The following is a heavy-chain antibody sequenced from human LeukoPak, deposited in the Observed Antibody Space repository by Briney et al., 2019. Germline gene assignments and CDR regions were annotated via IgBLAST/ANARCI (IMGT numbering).Heavy chain of an antibody. Sequence: GGSLRLSCAASGFTFSNAWMSWVRQAPGKGLEWVGRIKSKTDGGTTDYAAPVKGRFTISRDDSKNTLYLQMNSLKTEDTAVYYCTTGGYYDSSGYYVDYWGQGTLVTVSS. J-gene: IGHJ4*02. CDR2: IKSKTDGGTT. CDR3: TTGGYYDSSGYYVDY. D-gene: IGHD3-22*01. CDR1: GFTFSNAW. V-gene: IGHV3-15*01.